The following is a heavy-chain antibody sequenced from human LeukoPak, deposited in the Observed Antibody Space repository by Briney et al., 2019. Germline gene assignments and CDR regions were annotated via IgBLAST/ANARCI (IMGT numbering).Heavy chain of an antibody. CDR3: ARXTXXYNAFDI. CDR1: GYTFTGYY. Sequence: ASVKVSCKASGYTFTGYYMHWVRQAPGQGLEWMGRINPNSGGTNYAQKFQGGVTMTRDTSISTAYMELSRLRSDDTAVYYCARXTXXYNAFDIWGQGTMVTVSS. J-gene: IGHJ3*02. D-gene: IGHD1-1*01. CDR2: INPNSGGT. V-gene: IGHV1-2*06.